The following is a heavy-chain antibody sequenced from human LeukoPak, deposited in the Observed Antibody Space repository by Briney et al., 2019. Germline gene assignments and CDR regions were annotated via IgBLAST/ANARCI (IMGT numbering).Heavy chain of an antibody. D-gene: IGHD3-10*01. CDR2: ISAYNGNT. CDR1: GYTFTSYG. V-gene: IGHV1-18*01. Sequence: GASVKVSRKASGYTFTSYGISWVRQAPGQGLEWMGWISAYNGNTNYAQKLQGRVTMTTDTSTSTAYMELRSLRSDDTAVYYCARIIPPYGSGSCDFDYWGQGTLVTVSS. CDR3: ARIIPPYGSGSCDFDY. J-gene: IGHJ4*02.